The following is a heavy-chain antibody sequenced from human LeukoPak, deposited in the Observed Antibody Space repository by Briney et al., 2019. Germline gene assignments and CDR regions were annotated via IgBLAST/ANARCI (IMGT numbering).Heavy chain of an antibody. CDR2: ISYSGRA. J-gene: IGHJ4*02. D-gene: IGHD2-2*01. Sequence: SEALSLTCTVSGGSVSSDNYHWTWTRQPPGKGLEWLGCISYSGRAAYNPSLKSRVTMSIDTSKNQFSLKLSSVTAADTAVYYCARDFCSSSSCHFDYWGEGTLVTVSA. V-gene: IGHV4-61*01. CDR3: ARDFCSSSSCHFDY. CDR1: GGSVSSDNYH.